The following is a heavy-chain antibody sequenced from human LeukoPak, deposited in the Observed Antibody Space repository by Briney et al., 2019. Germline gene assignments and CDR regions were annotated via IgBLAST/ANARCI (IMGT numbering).Heavy chain of an antibody. CDR1: GFTFHTYG. CDR3: AKDRDLAT. CDR2: IRSDGSSK. D-gene: IGHD2-21*02. Sequence: GGSLRLSCVASGFTFHTYGMRWVRQAPGKGLEWVAFIRSDGSSKSYLDSVKGRFTISRDNSKNTLYLQMNSLSADDTAVYYCAKDRDLATWGQGTLVTVSS. J-gene: IGHJ5*02. V-gene: IGHV3-30*02.